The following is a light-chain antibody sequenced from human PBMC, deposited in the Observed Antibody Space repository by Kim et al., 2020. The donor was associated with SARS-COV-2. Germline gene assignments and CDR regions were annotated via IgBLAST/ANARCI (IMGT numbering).Light chain of an antibody. J-gene: IGKJ1*01. CDR3: QQYGSSPWT. Sequence: YPGESATLSCRASRSVSSGFLAWYQQKPGQAPRLLIYGASSRATGIPDRFSGSGSATDFTLTISRLEPEDFAVYYCQQYGSSPWTFGQGTKVDIK. CDR2: GAS. CDR1: RSVSSGF. V-gene: IGKV3-20*01.